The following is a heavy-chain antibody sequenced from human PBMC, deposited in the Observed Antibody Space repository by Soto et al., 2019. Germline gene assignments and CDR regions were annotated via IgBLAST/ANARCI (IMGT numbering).Heavy chain of an antibody. V-gene: IGHV3-33*01. CDR3: ARDKAGYNWKYYGMDV. D-gene: IGHD1-20*01. CDR1: GFTFSSYG. J-gene: IGHJ6*02. CDR2: IWYDGSNK. Sequence: GGSLRLSCAASGFTFSSYGMHWVCQAPGKGLEWVAVIWYDGSNKYYADSVKGRFTISRDNSKNTLYLQMNSLRAEDTAVYYCARDKAGYNWKYYGMDVWGQGTTVTVSS.